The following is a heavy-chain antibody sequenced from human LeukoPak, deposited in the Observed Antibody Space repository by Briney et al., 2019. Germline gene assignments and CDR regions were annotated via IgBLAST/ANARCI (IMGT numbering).Heavy chain of an antibody. J-gene: IGHJ6*03. D-gene: IGHD1-1*01. CDR2: IYYSGST. CDR1: GGSLRGYF. V-gene: IGHV4-59*01. Sequence: SETLSLTCTVSGGSLRGYFWSWVRQPPGKGLEWIGYIYYSGSTNYNPSLTSRVTISLDPSKNHFSLTVSSGTAADTAVYYCARGVPHPYYYYMDVWGKGTTVTVSS. CDR3: ARGVPHPYYYYMDV.